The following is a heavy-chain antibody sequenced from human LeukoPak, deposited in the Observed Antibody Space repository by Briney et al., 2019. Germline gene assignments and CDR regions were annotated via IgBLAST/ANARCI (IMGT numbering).Heavy chain of an antibody. J-gene: IGHJ4*02. CDR2: INPNSGGT. V-gene: IGHV1-2*02. CDR3: ARDGYDSSGHRSYFDY. D-gene: IGHD3-22*01. Sequence: ASVKVSCKGSGYTFTVYYMHWVRQAPGQGLEWMGWINPNSGGTNYAQKFQGRVTMTRDTSISTAYMELSRLRSDDTAVYYCARDGYDSSGHRSYFDYWGQGTLVTVSS. CDR1: GYTFTVYY.